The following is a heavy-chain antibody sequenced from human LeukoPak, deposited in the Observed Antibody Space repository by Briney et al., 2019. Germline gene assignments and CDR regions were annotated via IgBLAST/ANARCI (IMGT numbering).Heavy chain of an antibody. CDR1: GFTFGDYA. CDR2: FYSGGST. D-gene: IGHD6-13*01. CDR3: AGGHSWYRIDY. J-gene: IGHJ4*02. V-gene: IGHV3-53*01. Sequence: GGSLRLSCTASGFTFGDYAMSWVRQAPGKGLEWVSVFYSGGSTYYADSVKGRFTISRDTSKNTLYLRMNSLGADDSAVYYCAGGHSWYRIDYWGQGTLVTVSS.